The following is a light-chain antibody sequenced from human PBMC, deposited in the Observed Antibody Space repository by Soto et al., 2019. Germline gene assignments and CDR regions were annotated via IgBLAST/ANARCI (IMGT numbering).Light chain of an antibody. CDR3: QSYDSSLSGFYV. Sequence: QSVLTQPPSVSGAPGQRVTISCTGSSSNIGAGYDVHWCQQLPGTAPKLLIYGNSNRPSGVPDRFSGSKSGTSASLAITGLQAEDEADYYCQSYDSSLSGFYVFGTGTKLTV. J-gene: IGLJ1*01. CDR2: GNS. V-gene: IGLV1-40*01. CDR1: SSNIGAGYD.